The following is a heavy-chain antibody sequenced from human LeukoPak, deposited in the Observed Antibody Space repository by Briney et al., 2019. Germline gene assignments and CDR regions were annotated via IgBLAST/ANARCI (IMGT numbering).Heavy chain of an antibody. J-gene: IGHJ4*02. V-gene: IGHV4-4*07. D-gene: IGHD2-8*01. CDR3: ASSPPVFVTLFDY. Sequence: PSETLSLTCTVSVGSISSYYWSWIRQPAGKGLEWIGRIYTSGSTNYNPSLKSRGTMSVDTSKNQFSLKLSSVTAADTAVYYCASSPPVFVTLFDYWGQGTLVTVSS. CDR2: IYTSGST. CDR1: VGSISSYY.